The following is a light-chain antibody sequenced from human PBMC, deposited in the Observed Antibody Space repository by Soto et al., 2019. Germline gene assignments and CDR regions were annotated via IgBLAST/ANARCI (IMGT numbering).Light chain of an antibody. J-gene: IGKJ1*01. CDR2: QVS. Sequence: DVVMTQSPLSLPVTLGQPASISCRSSQSLIHSDGDTYLSWFQQRPGQSPRRLIYQVSDRDSGVPDRFIGSGSGTDFSLKISRVEAEDVGVYYFMHGTHWPWTFGQGTEVEIK. CDR3: MHGTHWPWT. CDR1: QSLIHSDGDTY. V-gene: IGKV2-30*02.